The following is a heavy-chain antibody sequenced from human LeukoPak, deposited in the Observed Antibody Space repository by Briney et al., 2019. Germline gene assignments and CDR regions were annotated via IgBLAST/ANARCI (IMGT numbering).Heavy chain of an antibody. Sequence: SSETLSLTCTVSGGSISSYYWSWIRQPPGKGLEWIGYIYYSGSTNYNPSLKSRVTISVDTSKNQFSLKLSSVTAADTAVYYCARVGSSWATYYYYYMDVWGKGTTVTISS. D-gene: IGHD6-13*01. J-gene: IGHJ6*03. CDR2: IYYSGST. V-gene: IGHV4-59*01. CDR3: ARVGSSWATYYYYYMDV. CDR1: GGSISSYY.